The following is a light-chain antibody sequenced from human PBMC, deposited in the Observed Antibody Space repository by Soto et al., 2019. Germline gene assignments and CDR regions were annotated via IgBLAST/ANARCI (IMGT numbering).Light chain of an antibody. CDR2: AVS. CDR1: ASDVGGYNY. Sequence: QSLLTQPASVCGYPGQSITISCTGTASDVGGYNYVSWYQQHPGKAPKLMIHAVSNRPSGISSRFSGSKSGNTASLTISGLQSEDEADYFCCSYTSRTTYVFGTGTKVTVL. J-gene: IGLJ1*01. V-gene: IGLV2-14*01. CDR3: CSYTSRTTYV.